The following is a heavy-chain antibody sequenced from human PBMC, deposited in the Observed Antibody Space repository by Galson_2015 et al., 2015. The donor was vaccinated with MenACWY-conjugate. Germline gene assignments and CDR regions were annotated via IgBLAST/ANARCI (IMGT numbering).Heavy chain of an antibody. D-gene: IGHD3-22*01. J-gene: IGHJ5*02. Sequence: SVKVSCKASGGTFSNYAINWVRQAPGQGLEWMGGILPRIGSTNYAQKFQGRVTMTADASTSTAYMELDSLGSEDTAGYYCARDPREVAAMIVLVPNGWFDPWGQGTLVPVSS. V-gene: IGHV1-69*13. CDR2: ILPRIGST. CDR3: ARDPREVAAMIVLVPNGWFDP. CDR1: GGTFSNYA.